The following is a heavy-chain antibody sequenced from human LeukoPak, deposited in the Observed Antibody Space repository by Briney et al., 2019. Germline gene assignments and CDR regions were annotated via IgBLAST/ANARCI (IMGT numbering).Heavy chain of an antibody. Sequence: GGSLRLSCAASGFTFDDYAMHWVRQAPGKGLEWVSGISWDSGSIAYADSVKGRFTISRDNAKSSLYLQMNSLRAEDTALYYCAKDMDYYDSSAYLVGAFDIWGQGTMVTVSS. CDR2: ISWDSGSI. D-gene: IGHD3-22*01. J-gene: IGHJ3*02. CDR1: GFTFDDYA. V-gene: IGHV3-9*01. CDR3: AKDMDYYDSSAYLVGAFDI.